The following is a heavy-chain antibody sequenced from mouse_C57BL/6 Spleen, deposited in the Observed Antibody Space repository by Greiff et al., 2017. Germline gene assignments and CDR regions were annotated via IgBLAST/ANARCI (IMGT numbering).Heavy chain of an antibody. CDR2: ISGGGGNT. Sequence: GKLVESGGGLVKPGGSLKLSCAASGFTFSSYTMSWVRQTPEKRLEWVATISGGGGNTYYPDSVKGRFTISRDNAKNTLYLQMSSLRSEDTALYYCARRGDGYYFDYWGQGTTLTVSS. D-gene: IGHD2-3*01. V-gene: IGHV5-9*01. J-gene: IGHJ2*01. CDR1: GFTFSSYT. CDR3: ARRGDGYYFDY.